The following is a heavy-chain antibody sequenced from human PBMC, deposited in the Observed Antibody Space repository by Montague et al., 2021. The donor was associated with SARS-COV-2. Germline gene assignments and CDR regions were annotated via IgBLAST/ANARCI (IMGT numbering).Heavy chain of an antibody. Sequence: SETLSLTCAVSGASIRTTNFWSRVRQPPGKGLEWIGEIYHSGTTNYSPSLKSRVTISVDESKNQFSLKLTSATAADTAVYFCAKRSSYLLDTWGQGALVTVSS. CDR1: GASIRTTNF. V-gene: IGHV4-4*02. D-gene: IGHD3-3*01. J-gene: IGHJ5*02. CDR3: AKRSSYLLDT. CDR2: IYHSGTT.